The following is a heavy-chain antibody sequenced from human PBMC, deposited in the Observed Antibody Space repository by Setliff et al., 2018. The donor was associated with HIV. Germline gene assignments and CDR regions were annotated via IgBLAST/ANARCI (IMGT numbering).Heavy chain of an antibody. CDR1: RGSINSDDYY. J-gene: IGHJ5*01. D-gene: IGHD2-21*02. CDR3: ARGRRYGGNSAGSYFDY. V-gene: IGHV4-61*02. Sequence: TLSLTCPVSRGSINSDDYYWSWIRQPAGKGLEWVGRIYTSGSTNYNPSLKSRVTISQDRSKNQFPLSLSSVTATDTAVYYCARGRRYGGNSAGSYFDYWGHGIRVTVSS. CDR2: IYTSGST.